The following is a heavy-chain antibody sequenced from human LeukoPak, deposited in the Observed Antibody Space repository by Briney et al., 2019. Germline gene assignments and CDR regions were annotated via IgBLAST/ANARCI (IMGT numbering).Heavy chain of an antibody. J-gene: IGHJ4*02. D-gene: IGHD1-26*01. CDR3: ATGPPGSGIYGFDY. V-gene: IGHV1-24*01. CDR1: GYTLTELS. Sequence: GASVKVSCKVSGYTLTELSMHWVRQAPGKGLEWMGGFDPEDDETIYAQKFQGRVIMTEDTSTDIAYMELSSLKSEDTAVYYCATGPPGSGIYGFDYWGQGTLVTVSS. CDR2: FDPEDDET.